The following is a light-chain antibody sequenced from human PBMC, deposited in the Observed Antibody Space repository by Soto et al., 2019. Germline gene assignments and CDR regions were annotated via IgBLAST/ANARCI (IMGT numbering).Light chain of an antibody. J-gene: IGLJ3*02. CDR1: SSNIGSNY. CDR3: ATWDDSQSGWM. CDR2: RNN. V-gene: IGLV1-47*01. Sequence: QSVLTQPPSASGTPGQRVTISCSGSSSNIGSNYVYWYQQLPGTAPKLLIYRNNQRPSGVPDRFSGSKSGTSASLAISGLRSEDEADYYCATWDDSQSGWMFGGGTKLTVL.